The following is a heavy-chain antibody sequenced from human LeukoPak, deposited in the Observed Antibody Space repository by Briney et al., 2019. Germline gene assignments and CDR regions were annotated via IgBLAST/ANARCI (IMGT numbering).Heavy chain of an antibody. D-gene: IGHD6-13*01. Sequence: GASVKVSCKASGGTFSSYAISWVRQAPGQGLEWMGGIIPIFGTANYAQKFQGKVTITADESTSTAYMELSSLRSEDTAVYYCARGLSSSWPFDPWGQGTLVTVSS. CDR3: ARGLSSSWPFDP. J-gene: IGHJ5*02. V-gene: IGHV1-69*13. CDR2: IIPIFGTA. CDR1: GGTFSSYA.